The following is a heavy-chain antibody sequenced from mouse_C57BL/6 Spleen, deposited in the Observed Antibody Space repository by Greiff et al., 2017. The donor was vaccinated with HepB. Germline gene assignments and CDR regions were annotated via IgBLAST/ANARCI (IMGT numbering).Heavy chain of an antibody. V-gene: IGHV1-82*01. CDR2: IYPGDGDT. D-gene: IGHD2-3*01. CDR1: GYAFSSSW. Sequence: VQRVESGPELVKPGASVKISCKASGYAFSSSWMNWVKQRPGKGLEWIGRIYPGDGDTNYNGKFKGKATLTADKSSSTAYMQLSSLTSEDSAVYFCARGGYLPMDYWGQGTSVTVSS. J-gene: IGHJ4*01. CDR3: ARGGYLPMDY.